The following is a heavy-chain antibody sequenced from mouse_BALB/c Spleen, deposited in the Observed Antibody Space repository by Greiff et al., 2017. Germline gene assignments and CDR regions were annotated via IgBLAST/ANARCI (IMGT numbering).Heavy chain of an antibody. CDR3: ARQGYGSSPFAY. V-gene: IGHV5-4*02. CDR1: GFTFSDYY. J-gene: IGHJ3*01. D-gene: IGHD1-1*01. CDR2: ISDGGSYT. Sequence: EVQLVESGGGLVKPGGSLKLSCAASGFTFSDYYMYWVRQTPEKRLEWVATISDGGSYTYYPDSVKGRFTISRDNAKNNLYLQMSSLKSEDTALYYCARQGYGSSPFAYWGQGTLVTVSA.